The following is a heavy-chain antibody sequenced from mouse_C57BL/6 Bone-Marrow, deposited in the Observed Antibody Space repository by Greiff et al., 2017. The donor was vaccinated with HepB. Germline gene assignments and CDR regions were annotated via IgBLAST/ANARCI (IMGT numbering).Heavy chain of an antibody. Sequence: EVQRVESGGGLVQPGGSLKLSCAASGFTFSDYGMAWVRQAPRKGPEWVAFISNLAYSIYYADTVTGRFTISRENAKNTLYLEMSSLRSEDTAMYYCARRGYDGYPFAYWGQGTLVTVSA. CDR1: GFTFSDYG. CDR3: ARRGYDGYPFAY. D-gene: IGHD2-3*01. CDR2: ISNLAYSI. J-gene: IGHJ3*01. V-gene: IGHV5-15*01.